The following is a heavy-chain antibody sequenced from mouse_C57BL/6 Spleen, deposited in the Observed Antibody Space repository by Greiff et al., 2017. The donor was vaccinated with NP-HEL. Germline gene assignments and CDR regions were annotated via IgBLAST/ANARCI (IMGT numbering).Heavy chain of an antibody. CDR2: IHPNSGST. CDR1: GYTFTSYW. J-gene: IGHJ4*01. V-gene: IGHV1-64*01. CDR3: ALTVDHYYAMDY. D-gene: IGHD1-1*01. Sequence: QVQLKQPGAELVKPGASVKLSCKASGYTFTSYWMHWVKQRPGQGLEWIGMIHPNSGSTNYNEKFKSKATLTVDKSSSTAYMQLSSLTSEDSAVYYCALTVDHYYAMDYWGQGTSVTVSS.